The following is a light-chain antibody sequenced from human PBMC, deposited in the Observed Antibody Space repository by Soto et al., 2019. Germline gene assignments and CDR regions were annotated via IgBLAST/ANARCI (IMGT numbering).Light chain of an antibody. CDR1: QSISSW. J-gene: IGKJ1*01. CDR3: QQYDTYSRT. Sequence: DIQMTQSPSTLSASVGDRVTITCRASQSISSWLAWYQQKPGKAPKLLISNASNLENGVPSRFSGSGSGTEYTLTISSLQPYDFATYYCQQYDTYSRTFGQGTKVEIK. CDR2: NAS. V-gene: IGKV1-5*03.